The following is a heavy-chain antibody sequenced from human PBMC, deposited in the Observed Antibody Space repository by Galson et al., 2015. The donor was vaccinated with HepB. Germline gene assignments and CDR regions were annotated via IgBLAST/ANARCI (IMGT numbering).Heavy chain of an antibody. J-gene: IGHJ3*02. V-gene: IGHV3-74*01. CDR2: INSDGSSK. Sequence: SLRLYCAASGFTFSSYWMQWVRQAPGKGLVWVSRINSDGSSKSYADSVKGRFTISRDNGKNTLYLQMNSLRAEDTAVYYCARVRGYCSSTNCYAFDIWGQGTVVTASS. D-gene: IGHD2-2*01. CDR3: ARVRGYCSSTNCYAFDI. CDR1: GFTFSSYW.